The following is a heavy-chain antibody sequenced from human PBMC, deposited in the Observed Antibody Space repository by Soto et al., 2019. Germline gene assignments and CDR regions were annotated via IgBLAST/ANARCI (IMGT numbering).Heavy chain of an antibody. CDR3: ATLYYYDSSGYYATPFDY. J-gene: IGHJ4*01. Sequence: SETLSLTCTVSGGSISSYYWSWIRQPPGKGLEWIGYIYYSGSTNYNPSLKSRVTISVDTSKNQFSLKLSSVTAADTAVYYCATLYYYDSSGYYATPFDYWSQGTLVTSPQ. D-gene: IGHD3-22*01. CDR2: IYYSGST. CDR1: GGSISSYY. V-gene: IGHV4-59*01.